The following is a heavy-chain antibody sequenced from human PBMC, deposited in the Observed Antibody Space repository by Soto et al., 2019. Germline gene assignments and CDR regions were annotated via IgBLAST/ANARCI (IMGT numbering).Heavy chain of an antibody. CDR2: INSSGRT. V-gene: IGHV4-30-4*01. CDR3: ARFSTLGKDYGVDV. J-gene: IGHJ6*02. CDR1: GDSSISSDSY. D-gene: IGHD2-2*01. Sequence: QVQLQESGPGLVKPSQTLSLTCSVSGDSSISSDSYWSLIRQAPGKGLEWIGYINSSGRTYYKPSLKSRVSISIDTSTNQFSLSLTSVTVADTAVYFCARFSTLGKDYGVDVWGQGTTVTVSS.